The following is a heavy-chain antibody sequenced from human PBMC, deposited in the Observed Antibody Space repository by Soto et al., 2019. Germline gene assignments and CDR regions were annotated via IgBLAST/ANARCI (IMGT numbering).Heavy chain of an antibody. Sequence: PSETLSLTCAVYGGSFSGYYWSWIRPPPGKGLEWIGEINHSGSTNYIPSLKSRVTISVDTSKNQFSLKLSSVTAADTAVYYCARGRSSWYKYWGQGTLVTISS. J-gene: IGHJ4*02. CDR1: GGSFSGYY. D-gene: IGHD6-13*01. CDR2: INHSGST. V-gene: IGHV4-34*01. CDR3: ARGRSSWYKY.